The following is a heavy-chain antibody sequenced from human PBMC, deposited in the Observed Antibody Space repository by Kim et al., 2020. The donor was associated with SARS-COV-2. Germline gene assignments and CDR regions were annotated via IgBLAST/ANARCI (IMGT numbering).Heavy chain of an antibody. CDR3: ARHHISSSDPSY. V-gene: IGHV5-10-1*01. CDR2: IDPSDSYT. D-gene: IGHD6-13*01. J-gene: IGHJ4*02. CDR1: GYSFTSYW. Sequence: GESLKISCKGSGYSFTSYWISWVRQMPGKGLEWMGRIDPSDSYTNYSPFFQGHVTIAADKSISTAYLQWSSLKASDTAMYYCARHHISSSDPSYWGQGTLVTVSS.